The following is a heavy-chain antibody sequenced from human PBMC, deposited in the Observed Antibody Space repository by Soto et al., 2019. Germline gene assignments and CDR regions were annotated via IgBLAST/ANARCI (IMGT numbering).Heavy chain of an antibody. CDR3: TRGDLKIVVASEY. J-gene: IGHJ4*02. Sequence: QVQLQQWGAGLLKPSETLSLTCATSGESFSGNYWSWVRQPPGKGLEWIGESNHRGATVYNPSLKGRVIISLDTSKNQFSLRLNFVTAADTAVYFCTRGDLKIVVASEYWGQGTLVTVSS. V-gene: IGHV4-34*01. CDR2: SNHRGAT. D-gene: IGHD2-15*01. CDR1: GESFSGNY.